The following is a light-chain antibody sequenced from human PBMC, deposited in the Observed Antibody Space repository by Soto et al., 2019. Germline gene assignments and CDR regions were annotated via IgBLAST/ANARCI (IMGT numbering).Light chain of an antibody. CDR1: QSVSSN. V-gene: IGKV3-15*01. J-gene: IGKJ1*01. CDR2: GAS. Sequence: VVMPQSPATLSVSTGERATLSCRASQSVSSNLAWYQQKPGQAPRLLIYGASTRATGIPARFSGSGSGTEFTLTISILQSEDFAVYYCQQYNNWPRTFGQGTKVDI. CDR3: QQYNNWPRT.